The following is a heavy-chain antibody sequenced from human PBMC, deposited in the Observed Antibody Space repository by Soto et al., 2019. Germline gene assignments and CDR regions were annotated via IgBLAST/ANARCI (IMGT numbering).Heavy chain of an antibody. CDR2: ISGSGGST. CDR1: GFTFSSYA. D-gene: IGHD3-10*01. J-gene: IGHJ5*02. CDR3: ARASGFGAGSNWFDP. Sequence: GGSLRLSCAASGFTFSSYAMSWVRQAPGKGLEWVSAISGSGGSTYYADSVKGRFTISRDNSKNTLYLQMNSLRAEDTAVYYCARASGFGAGSNWFDPWGQGTLVTVSS. V-gene: IGHV3-23*01.